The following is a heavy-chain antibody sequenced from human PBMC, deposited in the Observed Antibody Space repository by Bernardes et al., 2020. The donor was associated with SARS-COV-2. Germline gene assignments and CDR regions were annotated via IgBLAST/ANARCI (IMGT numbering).Heavy chain of an antibody. CDR1: GYTFTSYA. D-gene: IGHD6-13*01. CDR3: ARGRIAAAGTGYFQH. Sequence: ASVKVSCKASGYTFTSYAMHWVRQAPGQRLEWMGWINAVNGNTKYSQKFQGRVTITRDTSASTAYMELSSLRSEDTAVYYCARGRIAAAGTGYFQHWGQGTLVTVSS. V-gene: IGHV1-3*01. J-gene: IGHJ1*01. CDR2: INAVNGNT.